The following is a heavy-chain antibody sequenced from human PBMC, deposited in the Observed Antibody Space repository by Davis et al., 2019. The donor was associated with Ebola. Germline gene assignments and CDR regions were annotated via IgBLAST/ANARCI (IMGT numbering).Heavy chain of an antibody. CDR2: ISFTGTT. V-gene: IGHV4-31*03. D-gene: IGHD5-24*01. CDR3: ARDRRGDGYAGFDY. J-gene: IGHJ4*02. Sequence: LRLSCSVSGGSITSGGYYWSWIRQQPGKGLEWIGYISFTGTTSYNPSLKTRLTISLDISENQFSLKLTSVTAADTTVYYCARDRRGDGYAGFDYWGQGTLVTVSS. CDR1: GGSITSGGYY.